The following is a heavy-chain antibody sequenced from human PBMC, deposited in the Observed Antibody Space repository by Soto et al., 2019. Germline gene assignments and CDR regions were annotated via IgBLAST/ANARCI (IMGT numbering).Heavy chain of an antibody. Sequence: GASVKVSCKASGYTFTSYGISWVRQAPGQGLEWMGWISAYNGNTNYAQKLQGRVTMTTDTSTSTAYMELSSLRSEDTAVYYCASAGGCSGGSCYGSGYYGMDVWGQGTTVTVSS. CDR2: ISAYNGNT. V-gene: IGHV1-18*04. D-gene: IGHD2-15*01. J-gene: IGHJ6*02. CDR3: ASAGGCSGGSCYGSGYYGMDV. CDR1: GYTFTSYG.